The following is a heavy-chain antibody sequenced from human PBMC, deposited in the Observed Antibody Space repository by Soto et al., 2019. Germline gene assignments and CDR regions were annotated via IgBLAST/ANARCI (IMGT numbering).Heavy chain of an antibody. CDR3: ARDRRSIVGATYFFPY. J-gene: IGHJ4*02. D-gene: IGHD1-26*01. CDR2: IIPIFGTA. Sequence: QVQLVQSGAAVRKPGSSVKVSCKASGGTFSSYAISWVRQAPGQGLEWMGGIIPIFGTANYAQKFQGRVTITADESTSTAYMELSSLRSEDTAVYYCARDRRSIVGATYFFPYWGQGTLVTVSS. V-gene: IGHV1-69*12. CDR1: GGTFSSYA.